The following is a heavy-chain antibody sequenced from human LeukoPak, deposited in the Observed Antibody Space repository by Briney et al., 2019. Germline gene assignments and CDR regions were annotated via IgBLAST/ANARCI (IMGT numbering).Heavy chain of an antibody. CDR3: ARASVIAVAGTPEDY. CDR1: GYTFTSYG. V-gene: IGHV1-18*01. D-gene: IGHD6-19*01. Sequence: ASVKVSCKASGYTFTSYGISWVRQAPGQGLEWMGLISAYDGNTNYAQKLQGRVTMTTDTSTSTAYMELRSLRSDDTAVYYCARASVIAVAGTPEDYWGQGTLVTVSS. J-gene: IGHJ4*02. CDR2: ISAYDGNT.